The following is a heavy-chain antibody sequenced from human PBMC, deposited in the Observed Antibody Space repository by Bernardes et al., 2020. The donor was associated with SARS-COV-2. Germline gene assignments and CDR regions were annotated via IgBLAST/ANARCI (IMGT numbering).Heavy chain of an antibody. CDR2: INQDGSEQ. V-gene: IGHV3-7*03. CDR1: GFTFSRNW. Sequence: GGSLRLSCSASGFTFSRNWMTWVRQAPGKGLEWVANINQDGSEQYYVGPVKGRFIISKDSSKNTVYLQMNSLRAEDTAVYYCARDRPPYYYGMDVWGQGTTVTVSS. J-gene: IGHJ6*02. CDR3: ARDRPPYYYGMDV.